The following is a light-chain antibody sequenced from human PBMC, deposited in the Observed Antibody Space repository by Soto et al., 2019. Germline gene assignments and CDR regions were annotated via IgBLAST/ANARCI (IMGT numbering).Light chain of an antibody. Sequence: DIQMTQSASSLSACIGGRVTITWQGSKKITNNLSWYQQEPGKAPKLLIYHAYKLAKGVTPRFSGSGSGTDFSFIITSLQREDLAKYYCQQHYGLPPITFGQGPQPALK. J-gene: IGKJ5*01. CDR2: HAY. CDR1: KKITNN. V-gene: IGKV1-33*01. CDR3: QQHYGLPPIT.